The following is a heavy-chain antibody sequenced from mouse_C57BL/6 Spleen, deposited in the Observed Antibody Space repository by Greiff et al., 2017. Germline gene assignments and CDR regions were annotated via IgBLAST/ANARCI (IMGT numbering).Heavy chain of an antibody. CDR3: ARKGLFDY. Sequence: VQRVESGPELVKPGASVKLSCKASGYTFTSYDINWVKQRPGQGLEWIGWIYPRDGSNRYNEKFKGKATLTVDTSSSTAYMELNSLTSEDSAVYFFARKGLFDYWGQGTTLTVSS. D-gene: IGHD3-3*01. V-gene: IGHV1-85*01. CDR1: GYTFTSYD. CDR2: IYPRDGSN. J-gene: IGHJ2*01.